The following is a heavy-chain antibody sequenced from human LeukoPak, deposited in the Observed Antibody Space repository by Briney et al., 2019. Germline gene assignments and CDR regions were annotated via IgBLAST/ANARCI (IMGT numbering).Heavy chain of an antibody. J-gene: IGHJ4*02. Sequence: GESLKISCKASGYSFTSYWIGWVRQMPGKGLEWMGIIDPSDSETRYTPSFQGQVIISVDKSPTTAYLQWNSLRASDTAMYYCARQTAMGRSGDYWGQGTLVTVSS. CDR1: GYSFTSYW. D-gene: IGHD5-18*01. CDR2: IDPSDSET. V-gene: IGHV5-51*01. CDR3: ARQTAMGRSGDY.